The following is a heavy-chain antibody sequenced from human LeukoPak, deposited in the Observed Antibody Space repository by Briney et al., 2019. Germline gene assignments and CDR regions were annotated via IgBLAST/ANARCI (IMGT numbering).Heavy chain of an antibody. V-gene: IGHV3-64D*06. D-gene: IGHD3-16*01. CDR2: ISHNGGNT. CDR3: ARTRTLPIAGGFDT. Sequence: GGSLRLSCSASGFSFSIYAMHWVRQAPGKGLEYVSAISHNGGNTYYADSVKGRFTISRDNSKNTVFLQMSSLRAEDTAVYYCARTRTLPIAGGFDTWGQGSLVTVSS. J-gene: IGHJ5*02. CDR1: GFSFSIYA.